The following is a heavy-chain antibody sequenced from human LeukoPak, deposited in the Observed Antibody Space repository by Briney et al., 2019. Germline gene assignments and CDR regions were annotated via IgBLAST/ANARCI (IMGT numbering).Heavy chain of an antibody. Sequence: GGSLRLSCAASRFTFSSYTMNWVRQAPGKGLEWVSSISSSSRNIDYADSVKGRFTISRDNDKNSLYLQMNSLRAEDTAVYYCASGCISCYLDPWGQGTLVAVSS. CDR1: RFTFSSYT. D-gene: IGHD2-15*01. J-gene: IGHJ5*02. V-gene: IGHV3-21*01. CDR3: ASGCISCYLDP. CDR2: ISSSSRNI.